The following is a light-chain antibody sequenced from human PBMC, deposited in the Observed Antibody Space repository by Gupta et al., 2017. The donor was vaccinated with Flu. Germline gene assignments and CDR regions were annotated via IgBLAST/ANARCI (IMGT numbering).Light chain of an antibody. CDR3: QQTNRFPYT. J-gene: IGKJ2*01. V-gene: IGKV1-12*01. CDR2: GAS. Sequence: DIKINQSPSYVSASVGDRVTMTCRASQAISNWLAWYQHKPGKAPKLLIYGASSLQSGVPSRFSGNGSGTDFTLTISSLQPEDFATYYCQQTNRFPYTFGQGSNLEIK. CDR1: QAISNW.